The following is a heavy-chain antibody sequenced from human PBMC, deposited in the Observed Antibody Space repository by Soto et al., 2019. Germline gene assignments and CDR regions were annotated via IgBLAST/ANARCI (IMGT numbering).Heavy chain of an antibody. CDR2: IYYSGST. D-gene: IGHD4-17*01. CDR3: ARAQYNYGGNFDY. J-gene: IGHJ4*02. Sequence: SETLSLTCTVSGGSISSGDYYWSWIRQPPGKGLEWIGYIYYSGSTYYNPSLKSRVTISVDTSKNQFSLKLSSVTAADTAVYYCARAQYNYGGNFDYWGQGTLVTVSS. CDR1: GGSISSGDYY. V-gene: IGHV4-30-4*01.